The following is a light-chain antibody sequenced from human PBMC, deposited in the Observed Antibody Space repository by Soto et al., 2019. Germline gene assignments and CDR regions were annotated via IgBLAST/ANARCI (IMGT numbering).Light chain of an antibody. V-gene: IGKV1-6*01. CDR2: AAS. CDR1: QGIRSD. Sequence: AIQMTQSPSSLSASVGDRVTITCRASQGIRSDLGWYQQKPGRVPKLLIYAASSLYSGVPSRFSGSGSGTDFTLTIDSLQPEDFATYYCLQDYNYPRTFGQGTKVDIK. CDR3: LQDYNYPRT. J-gene: IGKJ1*01.